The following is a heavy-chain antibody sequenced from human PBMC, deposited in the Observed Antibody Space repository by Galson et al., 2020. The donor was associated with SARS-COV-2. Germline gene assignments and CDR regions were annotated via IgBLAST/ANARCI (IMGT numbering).Heavy chain of an antibody. J-gene: IGHJ4*02. Sequence: ESLKISCAVSGFTFKDYWMSWVRQAPGKGLEWVANIKGDGSETNYVDSVKGRFSISRDNAVNSLFLQMDSLRVDDTAVYYCTREGWQGAYWGQGTRVTVSS. V-gene: IGHV3-7*01. CDR3: TREGWQGAY. CDR1: GFTFKDYW. D-gene: IGHD6-19*01. CDR2: IKGDGSET.